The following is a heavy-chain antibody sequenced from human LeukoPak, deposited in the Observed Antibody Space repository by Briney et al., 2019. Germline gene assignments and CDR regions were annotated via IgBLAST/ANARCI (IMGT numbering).Heavy chain of an antibody. D-gene: IGHD6-13*01. J-gene: IGHJ6*02. CDR1: GFTFSNYW. V-gene: IGHV3-74*01. CDR2: ISTDGSTT. CDR3: TTRPGIAAAGTYYYYGMDV. Sequence: PGGALRLSCAASGFTFSNYWMHWVRQAPGKGLVWVSRISTDGSTTSYADSVKGRFTISRDNAKNTLFLQMNSLRAEDTALYYCTTRPGIAAAGTYYYYGMDVWGQGTTVTVSS.